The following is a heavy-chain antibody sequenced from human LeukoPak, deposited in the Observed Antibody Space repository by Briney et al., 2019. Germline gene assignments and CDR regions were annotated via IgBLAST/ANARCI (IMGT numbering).Heavy chain of an antibody. Sequence: KPSGTLSLTCAVSGGSISSSNWWSWVRQPPGKGLEWIGEIYHSGSTNYNPSLKSRVTISVDKSKNQFSLKLSSVTAADTAVYYCAKGGLRDGYSYASWGQGTLITVSS. V-gene: IGHV4-4*02. CDR3: AKGGLRDGYSYAS. CDR1: GGSISSSNW. CDR2: IYHSGST. J-gene: IGHJ5*02. D-gene: IGHD5-24*01.